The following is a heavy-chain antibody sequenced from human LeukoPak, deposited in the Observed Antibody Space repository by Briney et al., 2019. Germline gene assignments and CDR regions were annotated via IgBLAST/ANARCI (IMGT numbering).Heavy chain of an antibody. CDR1: GCSISSYY. CDR3: ARQKGGSYLYYFDD. CDR2: IYTSGST. V-gene: IGHV4-4*07. J-gene: IGHJ4*02. Sequence: SETLSLTCTASGCSISSYYWSWIRQPAGKGLEWIGRIYTSGSTNYNTSIKSRVTMSVDTTKNQFSLKLSSVTAADTAVYYCARQKGGSYLYYFDDWGQGTLVTVSS. D-gene: IGHD1-26*01.